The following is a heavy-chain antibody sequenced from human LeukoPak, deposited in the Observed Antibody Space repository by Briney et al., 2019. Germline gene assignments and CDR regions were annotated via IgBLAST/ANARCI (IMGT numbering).Heavy chain of an antibody. D-gene: IGHD2-21*02. J-gene: IGHJ4*02. V-gene: IGHV1-46*01. CDR2: INPSGGST. Sequence: ASVKVSCKASGYTFTSYYMHWVRQAPGQGLEWMGIINPSGGSTSYAQKFQGRVAMTRDTSTSTVYMELSSLRTEDTAVYYCARDRLAYCGGDCYPDYWGQGTLVTVSS. CDR1: GYTFTSYY. CDR3: ARDRLAYCGGDCYPDY.